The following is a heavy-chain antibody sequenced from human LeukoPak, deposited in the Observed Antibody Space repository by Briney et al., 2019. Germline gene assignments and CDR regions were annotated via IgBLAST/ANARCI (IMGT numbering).Heavy chain of an antibody. Sequence: GGSLRLSCAASGFTFSIYGMHWVRQAPGKGLEWVAVIGHDGSSQWYADSVKSQFTISRDNSQNMLYLQMNSLRVEDTAIYYCARDKGAGRYFDYWGQGILVAVSS. V-gene: IGHV3-33*01. D-gene: IGHD3-16*02. CDR3: ARDKGAGRYFDY. J-gene: IGHJ4*02. CDR2: IGHDGSSQ. CDR1: GFTFSIYG.